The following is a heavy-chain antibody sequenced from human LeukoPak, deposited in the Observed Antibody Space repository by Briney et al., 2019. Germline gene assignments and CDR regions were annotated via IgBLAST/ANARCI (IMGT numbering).Heavy chain of an antibody. Sequence: GGSLRLSCAASGFTFSSYSMNWVRQAPGKGLEWVSSISSSSSYIYYADSVKGRFTISRDNAKNSLYLQMNSLRAEDMALYYCAKDVGRYSGYEPGAFDIWGQGTMVTVSS. CDR1: GFTFSSYS. D-gene: IGHD5-12*01. CDR3: AKDVGRYSGYEPGAFDI. V-gene: IGHV3-21*04. J-gene: IGHJ3*02. CDR2: ISSSSSYI.